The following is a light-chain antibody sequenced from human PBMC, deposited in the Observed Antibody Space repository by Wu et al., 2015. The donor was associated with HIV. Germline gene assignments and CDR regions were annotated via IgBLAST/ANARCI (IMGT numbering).Light chain of an antibody. CDR1: QDISSF. CDR2: AAS. J-gene: IGKJ1*01. Sequence: AIWMTQSPSLLSTYTGDRVTISCRVSQDISSFLAWYQQKPGKAPELLIYAASTLQNGVPSRFSGSGSGTDFTLTISRLQSEDFATYYCQQYYSFPWTFGQGTKVET. CDR3: QQYYSFPWT. V-gene: IGKV1D-8*02.